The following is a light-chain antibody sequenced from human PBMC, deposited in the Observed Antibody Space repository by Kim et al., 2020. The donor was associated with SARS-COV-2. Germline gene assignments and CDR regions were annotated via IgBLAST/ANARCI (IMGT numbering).Light chain of an antibody. CDR2: DVS. Sequence: GQSVTISCTGTSSNVGGYNYVSWYKLHPGKAPKHMIYDVSKRPSGVPARFSCSKSSNPASLTISGLQAEDEADYYCCTYAGSYTLVFGGGTQLTVL. J-gene: IGLJ2*01. V-gene: IGLV2-11*02. CDR1: SSNVGGYNY. CDR3: CTYAGSYTLV.